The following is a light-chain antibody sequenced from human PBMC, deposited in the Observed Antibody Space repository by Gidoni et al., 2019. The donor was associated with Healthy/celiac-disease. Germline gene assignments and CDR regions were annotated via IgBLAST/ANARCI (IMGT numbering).Light chain of an antibody. V-gene: IGKV1-5*03. CDR3: QQYNSYPWT. CDR1: QSISSW. CDR2: KAS. J-gene: IGKJ1*01. Sequence: DIQMTQSPSTLSESLGDRVTITCRASQSISSWLAWYQQKPGKAPKLLIYKASSLESGVPSRFSGSGSGTEFTLTISSLQPDDFATYYCQQYNSYPWTFGQGTKVEIK.